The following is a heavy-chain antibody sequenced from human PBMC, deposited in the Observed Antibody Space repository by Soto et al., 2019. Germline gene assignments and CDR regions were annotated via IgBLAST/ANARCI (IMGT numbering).Heavy chain of an antibody. V-gene: IGHV3-9*01. Sequence: EVQLVESGGGLVQPGRSLRLSCAASGFTFDDYAMHWVRQAPGKGLEWGSGISWNSGSIGYADSVKGRFTISRDNAKNSLYRQMNSLRAEDTALYYCAKEVTMVRGAGFDYWGQGTLVTVAS. D-gene: IGHD3-10*01. CDR1: GFTFDDYA. CDR2: ISWNSGSI. CDR3: AKEVTMVRGAGFDY. J-gene: IGHJ4*02.